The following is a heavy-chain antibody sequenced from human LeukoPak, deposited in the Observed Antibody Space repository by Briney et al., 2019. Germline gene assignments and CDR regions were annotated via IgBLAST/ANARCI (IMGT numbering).Heavy chain of an antibody. Sequence: GGSLRLSCAASGFTFNNYWMHWVRQAPGKGLVWVSHINTDGSATNYADSVKGRFTISRDNAKNTLYLQMDSLGAEDTAVYYCTRDNGGMDSWGQGTLVTVPS. V-gene: IGHV3-74*01. CDR3: TRDNGGMDS. D-gene: IGHD7-27*01. CDR2: INTDGSAT. J-gene: IGHJ4*02. CDR1: GFTFNNYW.